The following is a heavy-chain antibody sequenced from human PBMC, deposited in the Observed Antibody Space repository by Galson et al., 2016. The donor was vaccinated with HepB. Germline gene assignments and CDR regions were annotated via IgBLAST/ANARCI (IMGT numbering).Heavy chain of an antibody. CDR3: ARESAMNFYYDSSGYRWAFDI. V-gene: IGHV3-30-3*01. CDR2: ISYAGSKK. CDR1: EFTFSSYA. Sequence: SLRLSCAASEFTFSSYAMHWVRQAPGKGPEWVAGISYAGSKKYYADSVQGRFTTSRDNSKNTLYLQMNRLRVEETAMYYCARESAMNFYYDSSGYRWAFDICGQGTMITCSS. D-gene: IGHD3-22*01. J-gene: IGHJ3*02.